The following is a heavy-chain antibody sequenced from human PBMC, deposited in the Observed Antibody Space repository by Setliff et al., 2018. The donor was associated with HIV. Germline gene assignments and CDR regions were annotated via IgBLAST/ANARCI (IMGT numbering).Heavy chain of an antibody. CDR3: ARDRQAAASGWFDP. J-gene: IGHJ5*02. CDR2: INHSGST. Sequence: PSETLSLTCAVYGGSFSDHYWSWIRQPPGKGLEWIGEINHSGSTNYNSSLKSRVTISVDRFRNQFSLQLRSVTAADTAVYYCARDRQAAASGWFDPWGQGTLVTVSS. D-gene: IGHD6-13*01. CDR1: GGSFSDHY. V-gene: IGHV4-34*01.